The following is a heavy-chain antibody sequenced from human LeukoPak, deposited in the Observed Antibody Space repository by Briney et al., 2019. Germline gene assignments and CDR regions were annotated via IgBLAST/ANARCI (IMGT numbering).Heavy chain of an antibody. D-gene: IGHD2-2*01. V-gene: IGHV1-69*13. CDR2: ITPMFETT. Sequence: ASVKVSCKASGGTFSSYAISWVRQAPGQGLEWMGGITPMFETTNYAQKFQGRVTITADESTSTTYMELSSLRSDDTAVYYCASHVLVPAAARGDGFDIWGQGTMVTVSS. CDR3: ASHVLVPAAARGDGFDI. CDR1: GGTFSSYA. J-gene: IGHJ3*02.